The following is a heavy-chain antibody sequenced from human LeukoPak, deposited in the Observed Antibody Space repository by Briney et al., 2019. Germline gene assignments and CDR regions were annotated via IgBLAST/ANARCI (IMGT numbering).Heavy chain of an antibody. CDR2: IIPIFGTA. CDR1: GGTFSSYA. V-gene: IGHV1-69*05. Sequence: SVKVSCKAAGGTFSSYAISWVRQAPGQGLEWMGRIIPIFGTANYAQKFQGRVTITTDESTSTAYMDLSSLRSEDTAVYYCARERNTIFGVVITIFDYWSQGTLVTVSS. D-gene: IGHD3-3*01. J-gene: IGHJ4*02. CDR3: ARERNTIFGVVITIFDY.